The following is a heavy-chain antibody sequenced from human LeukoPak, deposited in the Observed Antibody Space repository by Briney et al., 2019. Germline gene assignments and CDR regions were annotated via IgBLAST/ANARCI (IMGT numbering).Heavy chain of an antibody. CDR3: VREGFYFFDF. Sequence: KAGGSLRLSCAASGFIFSDYYMSWIRQAPGKGLEWVSYISSSGSTMYYTDSVKGRFTISRDNAKSSLYLQMNSLRAEDTAVYYCVREGFYFFDFWGQGTLVTVSS. V-gene: IGHV3-11*04. CDR2: ISSSGSTM. J-gene: IGHJ4*01. CDR1: GFIFSDYY.